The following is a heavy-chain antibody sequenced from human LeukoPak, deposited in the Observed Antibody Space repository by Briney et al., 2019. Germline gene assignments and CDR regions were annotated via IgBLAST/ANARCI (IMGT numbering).Heavy chain of an antibody. CDR1: GGYITSGTYY. Sequence: SETLSLTCTVSGGYITSGTYYWNWIRQPAGKGLEWIGRIYTSGSTNYNPSLESRVTISVNRAKNQFSLKLSSVTAADTAVYYCARGYYYYYYMDVWGKGTTVTVSS. CDR2: IYTSGST. CDR3: ARGYYYYYYMDV. J-gene: IGHJ6*03. V-gene: IGHV4-61*02.